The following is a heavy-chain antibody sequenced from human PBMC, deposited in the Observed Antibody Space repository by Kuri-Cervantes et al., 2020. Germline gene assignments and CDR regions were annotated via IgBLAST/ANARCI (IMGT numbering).Heavy chain of an antibody. J-gene: IGHJ6*03. CDR3: ARVGAVGRPSRIAAAGTEYYYYYMDV. CDR1: GYTFTSYG. Sequence: ASVKVSCKASGYTFTSYGISWVRQAPGQGLEWMGWISTYNGNTNYAQKFQGRVTITADKSTSTAYMELSSLRSEDTAVYYCARVGAVGRPSRIAAAGTEYYYYYMDVWGKGTTVTVSS. D-gene: IGHD6-13*01. V-gene: IGHV1-18*01. CDR2: ISTYNGNT.